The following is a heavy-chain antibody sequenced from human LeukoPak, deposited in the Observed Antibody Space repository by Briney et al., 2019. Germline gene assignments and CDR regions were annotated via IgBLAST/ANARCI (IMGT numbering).Heavy chain of an antibody. Sequence: ASVKVSCKASGYTFTSYYMRWVRQAPGQGLEWMGIIRPSGGSTSYAQKFQGRVTMTRDTSTSTAYMELSSLRSEDTAVYYCARDLGGYDSAGFDYWGQGTLVTVSS. J-gene: IGHJ4*02. D-gene: IGHD5-12*01. CDR1: GYTFTSYY. CDR2: IRPSGGST. V-gene: IGHV1-46*01. CDR3: ARDLGGYDSAGFDY.